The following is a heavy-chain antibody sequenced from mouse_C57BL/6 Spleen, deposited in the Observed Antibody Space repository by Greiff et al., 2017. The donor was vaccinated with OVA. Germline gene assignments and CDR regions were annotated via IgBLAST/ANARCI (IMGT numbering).Heavy chain of an antibody. Sequence: EVKLVESGPELVKPGASVKISCKASGYSFTGYYMNWVKQSPEKSLEWIGEINPSTGGTTYNQKFKAKATLTVDKSSSTAYMQLKSLTSEDSAVYYCARQGYSNYLAYWGQGTLVTVSA. CDR3: ARQGYSNYLAY. J-gene: IGHJ3*01. D-gene: IGHD2-5*01. V-gene: IGHV1-42*01. CDR1: GYSFTGYY. CDR2: INPSTGGT.